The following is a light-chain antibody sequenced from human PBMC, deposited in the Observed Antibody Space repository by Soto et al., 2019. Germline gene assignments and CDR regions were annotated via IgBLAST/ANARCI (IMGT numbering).Light chain of an antibody. CDR3: SCYAGSNNFAWV. J-gene: IGLJ2*01. Sequence: QSALTQPPSASGSPGQSVTISCTGTSSDVGGYNYVSWYQQHPGKAPKLMIYEVSKRPSGVPDRFSGSKSGNTASLTVSGLQAEDEADYYCSCYAGSNNFAWVFGGGTKLTVL. CDR1: SSDVGGYNY. CDR2: EVS. V-gene: IGLV2-8*01.